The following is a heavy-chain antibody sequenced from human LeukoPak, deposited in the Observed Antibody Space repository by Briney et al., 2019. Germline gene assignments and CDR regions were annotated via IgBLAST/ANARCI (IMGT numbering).Heavy chain of an antibody. Sequence: PGGSLRLSCAASGFTFSSYSMTWVRQAPGKGLEWVSYISSSSSTIYYADSVKGRFTISRDNAKNSLYLQMNSLRAEDTAVYYCARNKPTVTTRYFGYWGQGTLVTVSS. CDR1: GFTFSSYS. CDR3: ARNKPTVTTRYFGY. D-gene: IGHD4-17*01. CDR2: ISSSSSTI. V-gene: IGHV3-48*04. J-gene: IGHJ4*02.